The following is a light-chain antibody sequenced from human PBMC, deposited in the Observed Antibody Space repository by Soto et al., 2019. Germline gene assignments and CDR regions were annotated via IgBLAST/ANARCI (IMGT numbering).Light chain of an antibody. J-gene: IGLJ1*01. CDR2: DVS. CDR3: CSYTTSSTYV. Sequence: QPALTQPASVSGSPGQSIAISCTGTSSDVGGYNYVSWYQQHPGKAPKLMIYDVSNRPSGVSNRFSGSKSGNTASLTISGLQAEDEADYYCCSYTTSSTYVFGTGTKLTVL. CDR1: SSDVGGYNY. V-gene: IGLV2-14*03.